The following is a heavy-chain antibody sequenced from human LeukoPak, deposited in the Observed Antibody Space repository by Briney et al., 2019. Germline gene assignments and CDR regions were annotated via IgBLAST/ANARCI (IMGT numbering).Heavy chain of an antibody. J-gene: IGHJ4*02. CDR2: IYHSGST. CDR1: GGSISSTNW. V-gene: IGHV4-4*02. D-gene: IGHD5-18*01. Sequence: SGTLSLTCAVSGGSISSTNWWSWVRQPPGKGLEWIGEIYHSGSTNYNPSLKSRVGMSVDKSKNEFSLKLSSVTAADTAVYYCARGAKRGYSYGHRVVYFDYWGQGTLVTVSS. CDR3: ARGAKRGYSYGHRVVYFDY.